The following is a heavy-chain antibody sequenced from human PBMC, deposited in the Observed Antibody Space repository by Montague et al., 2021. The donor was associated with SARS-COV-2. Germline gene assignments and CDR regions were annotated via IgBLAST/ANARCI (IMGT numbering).Heavy chain of an antibody. CDR3: ARRGYSCYYYGMDV. CDR1: GGSFSGYY. V-gene: IGHV4-34*01. D-gene: IGHD5-18*01. CDR2: INHSGST. J-gene: IGHJ6*02. Sequence: SETLSLTCAVYGGSFSGYYWSWIRQPPGKGLEWIGEINHSGSTNXNPSLKSRVTISVDTSKNQFSLKLSSVTAADTAVYYCARRGYSCYYYGMDVWGQGTTVTVSS.